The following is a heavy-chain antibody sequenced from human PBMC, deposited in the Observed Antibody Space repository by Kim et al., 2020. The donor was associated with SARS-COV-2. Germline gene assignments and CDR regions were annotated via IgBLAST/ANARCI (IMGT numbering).Heavy chain of an antibody. CDR2: INHSGST. Sequence: SETLSLTCAVYGGSFSGYYWSWIRQPPGKGLEWIGEINHSGSTNYNPSLKSRVTISVDTSKNQFSLKLSSVTAADTAVYYCAARRLDYWGQGTLVTVSS. CDR1: GGSFSGYY. CDR3: AARRLDY. J-gene: IGHJ4*02. V-gene: IGHV4-34*01.